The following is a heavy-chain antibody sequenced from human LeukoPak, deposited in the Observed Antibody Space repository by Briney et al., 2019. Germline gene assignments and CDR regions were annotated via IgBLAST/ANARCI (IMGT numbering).Heavy chain of an antibody. J-gene: IGHJ4*02. CDR3: ASLGWFGDLDDY. D-gene: IGHD3-10*01. Sequence: TLSLTCTVSGGSISSGDYYWSWIRQPPGKGLEWIGYIYYSGSTYYNPSLKSRVTISVDTSKNQFSLKLSSVTAADTAVYYCASLGWFGDLDDYWGQGTLVTVSS. CDR1: GGSISSGDYY. CDR2: IYYSGST. V-gene: IGHV4-30-4*08.